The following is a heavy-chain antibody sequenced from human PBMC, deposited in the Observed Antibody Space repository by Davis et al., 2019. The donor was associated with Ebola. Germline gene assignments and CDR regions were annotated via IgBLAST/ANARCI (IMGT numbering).Heavy chain of an antibody. CDR2: VSGSGDNT. D-gene: IGHD7-27*01. CDR1: GFTFSNYA. CDR3: AKEFYTGALYDY. Sequence: GESLKISCAASGFTFSNYAMSWVRQAPGKGLEWVSAVSGSGDNTYYADSVRGRFTISRDNSKNTLYLQMNSLRVEDSAIYYCAKEFYTGALYDYWGQGALVTVSS. J-gene: IGHJ4*02. V-gene: IGHV3-23*01.